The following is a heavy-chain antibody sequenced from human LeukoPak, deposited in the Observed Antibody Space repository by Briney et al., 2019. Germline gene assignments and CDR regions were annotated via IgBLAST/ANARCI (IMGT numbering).Heavy chain of an antibody. J-gene: IGHJ5*02. CDR3: ARDQDYYGSGFDP. V-gene: IGHV4-30-2*01. Sequence: SETLSLTCTVSGGSISSGGYYWSWIRQPPGKGLEWIGYIYHSGSTYYNPSLKSRVTISVDRSKNQFSLKLSSVTAADTAVYYCARDQDYYGSGFDPWGQGTLVTVSS. D-gene: IGHD3-10*01. CDR2: IYHSGST. CDR1: GGSISSGGYY.